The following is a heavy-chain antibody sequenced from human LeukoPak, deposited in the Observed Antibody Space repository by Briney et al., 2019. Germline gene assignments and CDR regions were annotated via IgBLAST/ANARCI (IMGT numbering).Heavy chain of an antibody. J-gene: IGHJ4*02. CDR3: ARADSGSYYTGLFDY. CDR2: ISGSGGST. CDR1: GFTFSSYA. D-gene: IGHD1-26*01. V-gene: IGHV3-23*01. Sequence: AGASLRVSCAASGFTFSSYAMSWVRQAPGKGLEWVSAISGSGGSTYYADSVKGRFTISRDNSKNTLYLQMNSLRAEDTAVYYCARADSGSYYTGLFDYWGQGTLVTVSS.